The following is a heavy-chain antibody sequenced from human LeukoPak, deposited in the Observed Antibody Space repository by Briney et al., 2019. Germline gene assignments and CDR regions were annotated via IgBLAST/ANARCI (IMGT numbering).Heavy chain of an antibody. CDR2: INTDGSST. D-gene: IGHD3-16*01. CDR1: GFTFTNYW. V-gene: IGHV3-74*01. Sequence: EPGGSLRLSCAASGFTFTNYWMHWVRHAPGKGLVWVSHINTDGSSTNYADSVKGRFTISRDNAKNTLYLQMNSLRAEDTAVYYCARDPGAYFDYWGQGTLVTVSS. J-gene: IGHJ4*02. CDR3: ARDPGAYFDY.